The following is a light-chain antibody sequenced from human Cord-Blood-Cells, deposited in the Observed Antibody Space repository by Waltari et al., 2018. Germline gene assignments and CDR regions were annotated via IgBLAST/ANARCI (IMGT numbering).Light chain of an antibody. CDR3: SSYTSSSTLV. CDR2: EVS. V-gene: IGLV2-14*01. CDR1: SSDVGGYNY. Sequence: QSALTQPASVSGSPGQSITISCTGTSSDVGGYNYVSWYQQHPGKAPKLMIYEVSNRPSGVSNRCSGSKSGNMVSLTISGLQAEDEADYYFSSYTSSSTLVFGGGTKLTVL. J-gene: IGLJ3*02.